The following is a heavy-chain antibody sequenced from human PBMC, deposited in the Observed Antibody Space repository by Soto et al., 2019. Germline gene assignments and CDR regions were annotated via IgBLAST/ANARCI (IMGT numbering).Heavy chain of an antibody. J-gene: IGHJ5*02. Sequence: SETLSLTCAVYGGSFSGYYWSWIRQPPGKGLEWIGEINHSGSTNYNPSLKSRVTISVDTSKNQFSLKLSSVTAADTAVYYCARRRGHIAAQSQLWFDPWGQGTLSPSPQ. CDR3: ARRRGHIAAQSQLWFDP. V-gene: IGHV4-34*01. CDR1: GGSFSGYY. D-gene: IGHD6-6*01. CDR2: INHSGST.